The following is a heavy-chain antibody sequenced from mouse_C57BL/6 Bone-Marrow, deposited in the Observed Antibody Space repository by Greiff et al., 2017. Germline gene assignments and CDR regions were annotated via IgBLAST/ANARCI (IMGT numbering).Heavy chain of an antibody. CDR3: ARRYGSSFFAY. CDR1: GYTFPSYW. V-gene: IGHV1-55*01. J-gene: IGHJ3*01. Sequence: QVQLQQPGAELVKPGASVKMSCKASGYTFPSYWITWVKQRPGQGLEWLGDIYPGSGSTNYNEKFKSKATLTVDTSSSPAYMQLSSLTSEDSAVYYCARRYGSSFFAYWGQGTLVTVSA. CDR2: IYPGSGST. D-gene: IGHD1-1*01.